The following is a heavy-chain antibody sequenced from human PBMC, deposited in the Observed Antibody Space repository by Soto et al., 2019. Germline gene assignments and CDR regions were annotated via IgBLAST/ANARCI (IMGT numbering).Heavy chain of an antibody. D-gene: IGHD6-19*01. J-gene: IGHJ4*02. CDR2: ISDSGGNT. CDR1: GFTFSNYA. CDR3: AKDRIPGWYTDFDY. V-gene: IGHV3-23*01. Sequence: GGSLRLSCAAAGFTFSNYAMSWVRQAPGRGLEWVSAISDSGGNTNYVDSVKGRFTISRDNSKNTLYLQMNRLRAEDTAVYYCAKDRIPGWYTDFDYWGQGTRVIVSS.